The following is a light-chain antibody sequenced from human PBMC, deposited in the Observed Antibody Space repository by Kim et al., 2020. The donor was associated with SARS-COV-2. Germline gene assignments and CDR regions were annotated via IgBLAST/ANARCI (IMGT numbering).Light chain of an antibody. CDR1: QSVSSN. CDR3: QQYNNWWT. J-gene: IGKJ1*01. CDR2: GAS. V-gene: IGKV3-15*01. Sequence: SVSPGESATPSRRASQSVSSNLAWYQQKPGQAPRLLIDGASTRATGIPARFSGSGSGTEFTLTISSLQSEDFAVYYCQQYNNWWTFGQGTKVDIK.